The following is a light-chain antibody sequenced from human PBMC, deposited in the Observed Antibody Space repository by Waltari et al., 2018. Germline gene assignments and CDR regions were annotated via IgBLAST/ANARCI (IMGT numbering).Light chain of an antibody. V-gene: IGLV1-51*02. CDR2: ENN. J-gene: IGLJ2*01. CDR3: ITKDTSLNAIV. CDR1: SSNIGNHS. Sequence: QSVLTQPPSVSAAPGQKVTISCSGSSSNIGNHSVSWFQQLPGTAPKLLIYENNKRPSGTPDRFSGSKSGTSGTLDITGLQTGDEADYYCITKDTSLNAIVFGGGTKLTVL.